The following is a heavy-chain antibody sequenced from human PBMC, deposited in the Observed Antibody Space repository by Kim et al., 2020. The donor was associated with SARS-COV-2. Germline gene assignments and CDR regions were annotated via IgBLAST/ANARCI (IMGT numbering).Heavy chain of an antibody. CDR2: IYYTGSS. Sequence: SETLSLTCTVSGGSISSGDYYWSWIRQPPGKGLEWIGYIYYTGSSHYNPSLNSRVTISIDTSKNQFSLKLSSVTAADTAVYYCARGPSIGSGDCYSHWGQGTLVTVSS. CDR3: ARGPSIGSGDCYSH. D-gene: IGHD2-21*02. CDR1: GGSISSGDYY. V-gene: IGHV4-30-4*08. J-gene: IGHJ4*02.